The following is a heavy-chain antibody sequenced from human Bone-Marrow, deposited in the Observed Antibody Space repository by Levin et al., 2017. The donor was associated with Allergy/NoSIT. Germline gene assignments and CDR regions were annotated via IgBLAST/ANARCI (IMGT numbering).Heavy chain of an antibody. V-gene: IGHV3-21*01. CDR3: VRGPYTDLEYYI. D-gene: IGHD3-16*01. CDR2: ISFSSRYI. Sequence: GGSLRLSCAASGFTFSSYSMHWARQAPGKGLEWVATISFSSRYIYYADSVRGRFTISRDNAEGSLFLQMGSLSVEDTAVYYCVRGPYTDLEYYIWGQGALVTVSS. CDR1: GFTFSSYS. J-gene: IGHJ4*02.